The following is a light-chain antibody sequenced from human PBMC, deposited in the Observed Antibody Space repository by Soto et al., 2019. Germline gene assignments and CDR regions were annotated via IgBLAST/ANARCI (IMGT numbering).Light chain of an antibody. J-gene: IGLJ3*02. CDR3: ASYTRSTTQV. CDR2: AVT. Sequence: QSALAQPASVSGSPGQSGTISFTGTSSDVGAHNYVSWYQQYPGKAPKLIIDAVTIRPSGISDRLSGSKSGNTASLTISGLQAEDDADYYCASYTRSTTQVFGGGTKLTVL. V-gene: IGLV2-14*03. CDR1: SSDVGAHNY.